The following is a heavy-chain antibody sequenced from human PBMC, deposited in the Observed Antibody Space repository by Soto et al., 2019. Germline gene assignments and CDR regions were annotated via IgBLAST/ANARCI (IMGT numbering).Heavy chain of an antibody. V-gene: IGHV3-23*01. J-gene: IGHJ5*02. CDR1: GFTFSSYA. CDR3: AKGSVGFQRFRWFDP. CDR2: ISGSGGST. D-gene: IGHD3-10*01. Sequence: GESLKISCAASGFTFSSYAMSWVRQAPGKGLEWVSAISGSGGSTYYADSVKGRFTISRDNSKNTLYLQMNSLRAEDTAVYYCAKGSVGFQRFRWFDPWGQGTLVTVSS.